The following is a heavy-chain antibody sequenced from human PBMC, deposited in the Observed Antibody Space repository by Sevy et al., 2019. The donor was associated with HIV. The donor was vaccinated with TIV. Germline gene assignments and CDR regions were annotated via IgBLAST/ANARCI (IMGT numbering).Heavy chain of an antibody. Sequence: ASVKVSCEASGYTFSNYGISWVRQAPGQGLEWMGWVSAYTGNTNYAQKFQGRVTMTTDTSMRSAYMELRSLRSDDTAVYYCARDSIPMVQGVIITPYYYGMDVWGQRTTVTVSS. CDR2: VSAYTGNT. V-gene: IGHV1-18*01. CDR3: ARDSIPMVQGVIITPYYYGMDV. D-gene: IGHD3-10*01. CDR1: GYTFSNYG. J-gene: IGHJ6*02.